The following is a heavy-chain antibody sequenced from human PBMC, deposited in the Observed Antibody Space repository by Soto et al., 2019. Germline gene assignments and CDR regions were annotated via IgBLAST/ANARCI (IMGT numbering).Heavy chain of an antibody. CDR3: ARELYCGRDCYDLYYVYYGMDV. J-gene: IGHJ6*02. V-gene: IGHV1-69*13. CDR2: IIPIFGTA. D-gene: IGHD2-21*02. Sequence: ASVKVSCKASGGTFSSYAISWVRQAPGQGLEWMGGIIPIFGTANYAQKFQGRVTITADESTSTAYMELSSLRSEDTAVYYCARELYCGRDCYDLYYVYYGMDVWGQGTTVTVSS. CDR1: GGTFSSYA.